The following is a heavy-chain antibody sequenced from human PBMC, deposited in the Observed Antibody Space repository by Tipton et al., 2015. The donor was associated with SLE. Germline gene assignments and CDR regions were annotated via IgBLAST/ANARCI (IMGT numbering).Heavy chain of an antibody. D-gene: IGHD3-10*01. Sequence: GSLRLSCAASGFTVSSNYMSWVRQAPGKGLEWVSVIYSGGSTYYAGSVKGRFTISRDNSKNTLYLQMNSLRAEDTAVYYCAKDSAYYGSGYDAFDMWGQGTVVTVSS. J-gene: IGHJ3*02. CDR1: GFTVSSNY. CDR3: AKDSAYYGSGYDAFDM. CDR2: IYSGGST. V-gene: IGHV3-53*05.